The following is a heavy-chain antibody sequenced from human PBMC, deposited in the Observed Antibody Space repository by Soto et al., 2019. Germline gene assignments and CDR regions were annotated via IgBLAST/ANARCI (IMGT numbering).Heavy chain of an antibody. D-gene: IGHD1-26*01. CDR1: GGSISSGDYY. CDR2: IYYSGST. V-gene: IGHV4-30-4*01. CDR3: ARWQSQGGYHFDY. J-gene: IGHJ4*02. Sequence: TLSLTCTVSGGSISSGDYYWSWIRQPPGKGLEWIGYIYYSGSTYYNPSLKSRVTISVDTSKNQFSLKLSSVTAADTAVYYCARWQSQGGYHFDYWAQGTLVTVSS.